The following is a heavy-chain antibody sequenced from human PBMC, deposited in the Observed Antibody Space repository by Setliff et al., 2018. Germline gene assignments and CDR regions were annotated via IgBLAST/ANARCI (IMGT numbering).Heavy chain of an antibody. V-gene: IGHV3-74*01. D-gene: IGHD1-26*01. J-gene: IGHJ3*02. CDR1: GFAIRSYW. CDR2: IGFDGSSP. CDR3: IRDWGEAGSTNAFDI. Sequence: PGGSLRLSCEASGFAIRSYWMHWVRQAPGEGLVWVSRIGFDGSSPSYADSVKGRFTVSRDNAKNTVHLQMNSLRAEDTAVYYCIRDWGEAGSTNAFDIWGQGTMVTVS.